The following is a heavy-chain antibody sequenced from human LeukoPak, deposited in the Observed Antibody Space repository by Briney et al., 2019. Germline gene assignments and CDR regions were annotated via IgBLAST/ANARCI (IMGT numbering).Heavy chain of an antibody. CDR1: GFTFSSYA. D-gene: IGHD3-22*01. J-gene: IGHJ4*02. CDR3: TTDGVVVIFWG. Sequence: GSLRLSCAASGFTFSSYAMHWVRQAPGKGLEWVAVISYDGSNKYYADSVKGRFTISRDNSKNTLYLQMNSLKTEDTAVYYCTTDGVVVIFWGWGQGTLVTVSS. CDR2: ISYDGSNK. V-gene: IGHV3-30-3*01.